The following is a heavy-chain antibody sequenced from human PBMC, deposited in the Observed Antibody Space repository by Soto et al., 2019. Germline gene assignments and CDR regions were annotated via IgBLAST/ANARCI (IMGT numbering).Heavy chain of an antibody. D-gene: IGHD4-4*01. V-gene: IGHV3-30-3*01. CDR1: GFTFSSYA. CDR2: ISYDGSNK. Sequence: GSLRLSCAASGFTFSSYAMHWVRQAPGKGLEWVAVISYDGSNKYYADSVKGRFTISRDNSKNTLYLQMNSLRAEDTAVYYCARPLWRNDYNWGYFDLWGRGTLVTVSS. CDR3: ARPLWRNDYNWGYFDL. J-gene: IGHJ2*01.